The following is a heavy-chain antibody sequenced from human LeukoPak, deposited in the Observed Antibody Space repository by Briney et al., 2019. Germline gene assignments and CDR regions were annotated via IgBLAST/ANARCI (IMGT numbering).Heavy chain of an antibody. V-gene: IGHV3-30*02. D-gene: IGHD3-10*01. J-gene: IGHJ4*02. CDR1: GFTFSSHV. Sequence: GGSLRLSRAASGFTFSSHVMHGVRPAPGKGLECVAFIRYDDSNKSSADSVKRRITISRENYKNTLYLQMNSLRAADTAVYYCAKSVTTMVRGYFDYGGQGTLVTVS. CDR2: IRYDDSNK. CDR3: AKSVTTMVRGYFDY.